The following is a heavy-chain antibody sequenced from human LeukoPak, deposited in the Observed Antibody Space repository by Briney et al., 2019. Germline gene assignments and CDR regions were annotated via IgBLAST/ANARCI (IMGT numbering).Heavy chain of an antibody. CDR2: ISRSGTAL. Sequence: GGSLRLSCATSGFIFSTYEMNWVRQAPGKGLEWVAHISRSGTALYYADSVKGRSTISRDNARNSLDLQMNSLRAEDTAVYYCAKWSELPYFDYWGQGTLVTVSS. CDR1: GFIFSTYE. CDR3: AKWSELPYFDY. V-gene: IGHV3-48*03. J-gene: IGHJ4*02. D-gene: IGHD2-15*01.